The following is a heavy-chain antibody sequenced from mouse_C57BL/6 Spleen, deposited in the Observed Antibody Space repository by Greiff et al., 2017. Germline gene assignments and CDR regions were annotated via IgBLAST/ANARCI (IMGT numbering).Heavy chain of an antibody. J-gene: IGHJ3*01. D-gene: IGHD2-2*01. CDR3: ARWGYGYDDFCAY. V-gene: IGHV1-69*01. Sequence: QVQLKQPGAELVMPGASVKLSCKASGYTFTSYWMHWVKQRPGQGLEWIGEIDPSDSYTNYNQKFKGKSTLTVDTSSSTAYMQLSSLTSEDSAVYYCARWGYGYDDFCAYWGQGTLVTVSA. CDR1: GYTFTSYW. CDR2: IDPSDSYT.